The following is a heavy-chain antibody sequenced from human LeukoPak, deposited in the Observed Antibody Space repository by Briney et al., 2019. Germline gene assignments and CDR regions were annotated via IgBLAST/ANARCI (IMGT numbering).Heavy chain of an antibody. CDR1: GYTFTGYY. J-gene: IGHJ5*02. CDR3: ARERGPDYYDSSGYGWFDP. D-gene: IGHD3-22*01. CDR2: INPNSGGT. Sequence: GASVKVSCKASGYTFTGYYMHWVRQAPGQGLEWMGWINPNSGGTNYAQKFQGRVTMTRDTSISTAYMELSRLRSDDTAVYYCARERGPDYYDSSGYGWFDPWGQGTLVTVSS. V-gene: IGHV1-2*02.